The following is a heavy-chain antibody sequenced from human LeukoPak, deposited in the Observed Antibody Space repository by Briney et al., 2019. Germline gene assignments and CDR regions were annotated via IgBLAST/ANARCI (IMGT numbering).Heavy chain of an antibody. J-gene: IGHJ4*02. CDR1: GGSISDYY. D-gene: IGHD5-18*01. Sequence: SETLSLTCTVSGGSISDYYWSWIRQPAGKGLEWIGRIYAGEGAKYNPSLETRVTVSVDTSTNQLSLKLSSVTAADTAVYYCAREGYSYGYYFDYWGQGILVTVSS. V-gene: IGHV4-4*07. CDR2: IYAGEGA. CDR3: AREGYSYGYYFDY.